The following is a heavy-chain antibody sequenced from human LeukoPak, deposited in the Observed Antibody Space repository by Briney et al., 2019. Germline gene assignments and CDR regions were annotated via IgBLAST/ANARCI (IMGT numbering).Heavy chain of an antibody. J-gene: IGHJ5*02. CDR2: IYHSGST. Sequence: SETLSLTCAVSGYSISSGYYWGWIRQPPGKGLEWIGSIYHSGSTYYNPSLKSRVTISVDTSKNQFSLKLSSVTAADTAVYYCASSALSYYDFWSGNNWFDPWGQGTLVTVSS. CDR1: GYSISSGYY. V-gene: IGHV4-38-2*01. CDR3: ASSALSYYDFWSGNNWFDP. D-gene: IGHD3-3*01.